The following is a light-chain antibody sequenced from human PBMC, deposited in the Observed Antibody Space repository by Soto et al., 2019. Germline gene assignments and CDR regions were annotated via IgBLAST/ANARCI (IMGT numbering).Light chain of an antibody. V-gene: IGKV1-5*01. J-gene: IGKJ2*01. CDR3: QQYTNTNNPWM. CDR1: QTISTW. CDR2: DAS. Sequence: TQMTQSPSTLSASLGDRGTITCWASQTISTWMAWYQQKPGKAPKILVYDASTLQSGVASRFSGSGSGTEFTLIISGLQPDDSATYYCQQYTNTNNPWMVGQGTKVDIK.